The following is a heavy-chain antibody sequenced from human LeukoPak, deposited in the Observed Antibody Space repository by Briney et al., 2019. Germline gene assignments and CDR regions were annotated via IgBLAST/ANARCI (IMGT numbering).Heavy chain of an antibody. V-gene: IGHV4-34*01. J-gene: IGHJ2*01. Sequence: SETLSLTCALYGGSFSSYSWSWTWIRQTPEKGLEWIGEIIEKGNANYNPSLKSRVTIDLDTSKNQFSLKLTSMTAADTAMYYCARGYYPPRWYFDLWGRGTPVTVSS. D-gene: IGHD3-10*01. CDR2: IIEKGNA. CDR1: GGSFSSYS. CDR3: ARGYYPPRWYFDL.